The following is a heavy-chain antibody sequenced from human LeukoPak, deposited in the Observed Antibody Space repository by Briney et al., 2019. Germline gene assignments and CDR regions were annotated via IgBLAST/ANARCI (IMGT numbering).Heavy chain of an antibody. V-gene: IGHV4-39*02. CDR3: ARDDVYYGYGYGMDV. D-gene: IGHD3-10*01. J-gene: IGHJ6*02. CDR1: GGSISSSSYY. CDR2: IYYSGST. Sequence: SETLSLTCTVSGGSISSSSYYWGWIRQPPGKGLEWIGSIYYSGSTYYNPSLKSRVTISVDTSKNQFSLKLSSVTAADTAVYYCARDDVYYGYGYGMDVWGQGTTVTVSS.